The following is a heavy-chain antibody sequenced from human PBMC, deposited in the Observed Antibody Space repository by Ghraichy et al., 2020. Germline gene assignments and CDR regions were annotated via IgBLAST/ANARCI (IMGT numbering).Heavy chain of an antibody. CDR1: GYTFTSYY. CDR3: ARENCSGGSCYWSDAFDI. J-gene: IGHJ3*02. CDR2: INPSGGST. V-gene: IGHV1-46*01. D-gene: IGHD2-15*01. Sequence: ASVKVSCKASGYTFTSYYMHWVRQAPGQGLEWMGIINPSGGSTSYAQKFQGRVTMTRDTSTSTVYMELSSLRSEDTAVYYCARENCSGGSCYWSDAFDIWGQGTMVTVSS.